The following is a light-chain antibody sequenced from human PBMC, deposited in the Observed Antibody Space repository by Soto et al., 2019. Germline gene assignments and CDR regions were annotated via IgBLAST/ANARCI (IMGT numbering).Light chain of an antibody. Sequence: IQLTQSPSSLSASVGDRVSITCRASQDIKTYLAWYQQKQGKAPKLLISGTFTFQSGVPSRFNGSGSGTDFTLTISRLQPEDFATYYCQHLNNYPPFTFGPGTKVDLE. J-gene: IGKJ3*01. CDR3: QHLNNYPPFT. V-gene: IGKV1-9*01. CDR2: GTF. CDR1: QDIKTY.